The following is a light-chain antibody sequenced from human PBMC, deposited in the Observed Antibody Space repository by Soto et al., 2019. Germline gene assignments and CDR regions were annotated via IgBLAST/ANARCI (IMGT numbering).Light chain of an antibody. V-gene: IGKV3-20*01. CDR1: QSVDSNY. CDR3: QQYNNWPPGYT. J-gene: IGKJ2*01. Sequence: EIVLTQSPGILSLSPGERATLSCRASQSVDSNYLAWYQQRPGQAPRLLTHGASSRATGIPDRFSGSGSGTDFTLTISSLQSEDFAVYYCQQYNNWPPGYTFGQGTKLEIK. CDR2: GAS.